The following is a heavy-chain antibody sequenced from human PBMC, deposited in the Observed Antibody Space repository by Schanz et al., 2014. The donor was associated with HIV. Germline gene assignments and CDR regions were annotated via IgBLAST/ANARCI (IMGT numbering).Heavy chain of an antibody. D-gene: IGHD6-6*01. V-gene: IGHV3-30*03. CDR2: ISPDGDTQ. CDR1: GFTFNVYG. J-gene: IGHJ6*02. Sequence: QGQLVESGGGVVRPGRSLRLSCTATGFTFNVYGMHWVRQAPGKGLEWVARISPDGDTQHYADSLKGRFTISRDNFKKTLYLQMNSLRAGDTAVYYCASTEFPYSSSSDYYYGMDVWGQGTTVTVSS. CDR3: ASTEFPYSSSSDYYYGMDV.